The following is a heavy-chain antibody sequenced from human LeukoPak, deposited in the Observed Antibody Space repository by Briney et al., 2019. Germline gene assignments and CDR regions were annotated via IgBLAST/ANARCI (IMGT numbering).Heavy chain of an antibody. J-gene: IGHJ4*02. CDR2: IIPILGIA. V-gene: IGHV1-69*04. CDR3: ARLKSYGHNFDY. CDR1: GGTFSSYA. Sequence: GSSVKVSCKDSGGTFSSYAISWVRQAPGQGLEWMGRIIPILGIANYAQKFQGRVTITADKSTSTAYMELSSLRSEDTAVYYCARLKSYGHNFDYWVQGTLVTVSS. D-gene: IGHD5-18*01.